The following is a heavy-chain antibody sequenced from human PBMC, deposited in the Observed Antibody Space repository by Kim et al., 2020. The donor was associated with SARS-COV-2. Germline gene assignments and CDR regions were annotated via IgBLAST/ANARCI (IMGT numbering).Heavy chain of an antibody. J-gene: IGHJ4*02. CDR3: ARQPLLYHNYYGSGDLDY. CDR1: GYSFTSYW. CDR2: IDPSDSYT. Sequence: GESLKISCKGSGYSFTSYWISWVRQMPGKGLEWMGRIDPSDSYTNYSPSFQGHVTISADKSISTAYLQWSSLKASDTAMYYCARQPLLYHNYYGSGDLDYWGQGTLVTVSS. V-gene: IGHV5-10-1*01. D-gene: IGHD3-10*01.